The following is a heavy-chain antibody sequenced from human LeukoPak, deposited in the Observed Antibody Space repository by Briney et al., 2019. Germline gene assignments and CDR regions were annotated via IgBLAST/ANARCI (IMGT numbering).Heavy chain of an antibody. D-gene: IGHD6-19*01. J-gene: IGHJ4*02. Sequence: SETLSLTCAVSGYSISSGYYWGWIRQPPGKGLEWIGSIYHSGSTYYNPSLKSRVTISVDTSKNQFSLKLSSVTAADAAVYYCARSRLAEYFFDLGGQGTLDTVSS. CDR1: GYSISSGYY. CDR2: IYHSGST. CDR3: ARSRLAEYFFDL. V-gene: IGHV4-38-2*01.